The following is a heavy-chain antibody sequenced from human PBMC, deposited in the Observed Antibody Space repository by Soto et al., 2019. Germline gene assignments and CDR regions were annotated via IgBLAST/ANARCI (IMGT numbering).Heavy chain of an antibody. CDR2: IKQDGSEK. CDR3: AKPPDLQWLVLPLA. V-gene: IGHV3-7*01. CDR1: GFTLSSSW. J-gene: IGHJ4*02. D-gene: IGHD6-19*01. Sequence: XXSRRLSCAAGGFTLSSSWLRWVLQAPGKGLEWVANIKQDGSEKYYVDSVKGRFTISRDNAKNSLYLQMNSLRDEDTAVYYCAKPPDLQWLVLPLAWGQGTLVTVSS.